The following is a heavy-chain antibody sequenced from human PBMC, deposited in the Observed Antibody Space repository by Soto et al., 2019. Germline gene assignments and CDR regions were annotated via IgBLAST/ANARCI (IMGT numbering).Heavy chain of an antibody. CDR2: ISGSGRST. J-gene: IGHJ4*02. Sequence: EVLLLESGGGLVQPGGSLRLSCSASGFTFSSYAMNWVRQVPGKGLEWVSAISGSGRSTYYADSVKGRFTISRDNSRNTLYLQMNSLRAEDTAIYYCAKDPHRGGIYYSLYFDYWGQGNLVPVSS. D-gene: IGHD1-26*01. CDR1: GFTFSSYA. V-gene: IGHV3-23*01. CDR3: AKDPHRGGIYYSLYFDY.